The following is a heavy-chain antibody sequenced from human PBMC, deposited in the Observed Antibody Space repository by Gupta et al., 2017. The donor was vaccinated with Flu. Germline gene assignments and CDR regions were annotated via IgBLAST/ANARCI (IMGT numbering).Heavy chain of an antibody. V-gene: IGHV3-11*01. Sequence: FSFSDHYWNWVRQAPGKCLEWVSSISPGGSTIFYADSVKGRFTVSRDDAMNTLYLPVNSLRVEDTATYYCTNDPIYSSADYWGQGTQVTVSS. CDR2: ISPGGSTI. CDR3: TNDPIYSSADY. J-gene: IGHJ4*02. D-gene: IGHD5-18*01. CDR1: FSFSDHY.